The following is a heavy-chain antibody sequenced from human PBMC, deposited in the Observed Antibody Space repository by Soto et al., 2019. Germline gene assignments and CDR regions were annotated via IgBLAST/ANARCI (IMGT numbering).Heavy chain of an antibody. J-gene: IGHJ4*02. Sequence: SETLSLTCKVSGAPIGSGDYYWSWVRQAPGKGLEWIGYIYYSGSTYYNPSLKSRVTISVDTSKNQFSLRTEDTAVYYCARDLYSYGYPDYWGQGTLVTVSS. D-gene: IGHD5-18*01. V-gene: IGHV4-30-4*02. CDR1: GAPIGSGDYY. CDR3: ARDLYSYGYPDY. CDR2: IYYSGST.